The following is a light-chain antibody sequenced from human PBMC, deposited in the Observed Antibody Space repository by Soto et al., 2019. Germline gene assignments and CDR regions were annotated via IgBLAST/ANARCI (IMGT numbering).Light chain of an antibody. CDR2: EVS. CDR1: SSDVGSYDY. V-gene: IGLV2-14*01. J-gene: IGLJ1*01. CDR3: SSYTSSSSFV. Sequence: QSARTPPASVSGSPGQSISISCTVTSSDVGSYDYVSLYQQHPGKVPKLLIHEVSYRPSGVSNRFSGSKSGNTASLTIPGPQAEDEAEYYCSSYTSSSSFVFGTGTKVTVL.